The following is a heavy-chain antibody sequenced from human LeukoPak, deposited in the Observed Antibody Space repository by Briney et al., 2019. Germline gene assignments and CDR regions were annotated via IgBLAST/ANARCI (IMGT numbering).Heavy chain of an antibody. D-gene: IGHD3-22*01. V-gene: IGHV4-39*01. CDR2: IYYSGST. Sequence: SETLSLTCTVSGGSISSSSYYWGWIRQPPGMGLEWIGSIYYSGSTYYNPSLKSRVTISVDTSKNQFSLKLSSVTAADTAVYYCARRFSYYDSSGYYFQYNWFDPWGQGTLVTVSS. CDR3: ARRFSYYDSSGYYFQYNWFDP. CDR1: GGSISSSSYY. J-gene: IGHJ5*02.